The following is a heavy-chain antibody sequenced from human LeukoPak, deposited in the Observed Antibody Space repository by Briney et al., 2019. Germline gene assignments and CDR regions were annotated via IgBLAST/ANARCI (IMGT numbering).Heavy chain of an antibody. V-gene: IGHV4-39*07. J-gene: IGHJ4*02. D-gene: IGHD1-7*01. CDR1: GRSISSSTYY. CDR3: ASLSRVAGTFSEFLF. CDR2: SYYTGST. Sequence: SETLSLTCTVSGRSISSSTYYWGWIRQPPGKGLEWIGSSYYTGSTYYNPSLKSRVTISVDTSKNQFSLRLSSVTAADTAVYYCASLSRVAGTFSEFLFWGQGTLVTVSS.